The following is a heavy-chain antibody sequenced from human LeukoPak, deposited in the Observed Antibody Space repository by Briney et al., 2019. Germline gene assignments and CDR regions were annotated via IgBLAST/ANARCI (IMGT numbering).Heavy chain of an antibody. D-gene: IGHD3-22*01. Sequence: PSGTLSLTCTVSGGSIGSYYWSWIRQPPGKGLEWIGYIYYSGSTNYNPSLKSRVTISVDTSKNQFSLKLGSVTAADTAVYYCARDNYYYDSSGYYSDAFDIWGQGTMVTVSS. CDR2: IYYSGST. J-gene: IGHJ3*02. CDR1: GGSIGSYY. CDR3: ARDNYYYDSSGYYSDAFDI. V-gene: IGHV4-59*01.